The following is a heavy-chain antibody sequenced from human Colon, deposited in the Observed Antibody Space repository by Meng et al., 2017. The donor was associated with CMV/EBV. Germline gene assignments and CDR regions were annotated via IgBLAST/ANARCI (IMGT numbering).Heavy chain of an antibody. D-gene: IGHD3-10*01. CDR2: TYYSGST. J-gene: IGHJ6*02. CDR3: ARDTFDRRNGMDV. Sequence: SETLSLTCTVSGGSVSSGSYYWSWIRQPPGKGLEWIGYTYYSGSTHYNPSLKSRVTISIDTSKKHFSLRLSSVTAADTAVYYCARDTFDRRNGMDVWGQGTSVTVSS. CDR1: GGSVSSGSYY. V-gene: IGHV4-61*03.